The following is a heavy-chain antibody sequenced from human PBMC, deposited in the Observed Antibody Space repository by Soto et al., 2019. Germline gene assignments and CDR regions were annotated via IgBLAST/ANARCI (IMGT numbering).Heavy chain of an antibody. CDR2: IYYSGST. CDR3: ARISYYDFWSGYYGDYYGMDV. V-gene: IGHV4-39*01. Sequence: SETLSLTCTVSGGSISSSSYYWGWIRQPPGKGLEWIGSIYYSGSTYYNPSLKSRVTISVDTSKNQFSLKLSSVTAADTAVYYCARISYYDFWSGYYGDYYGMDVWGQGXTVTVSS. D-gene: IGHD3-3*01. CDR1: GGSISSSSYY. J-gene: IGHJ6*02.